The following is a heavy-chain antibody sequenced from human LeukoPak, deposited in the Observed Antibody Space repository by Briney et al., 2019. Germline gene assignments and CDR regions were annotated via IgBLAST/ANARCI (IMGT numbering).Heavy chain of an antibody. CDR1: GFTVSSNY. D-gene: IGHD6-13*01. J-gene: IGHJ3*02. CDR3: ARFMVSSWYFGDDAFDI. V-gene: IGHV3-66*01. CDR2: IYSGGST. Sequence: GGSLRLSCAASGFTVSSNYMSWVRQAPGKGLEWVSVIYSGGSTYYADSVKGRFTISRDNSKNTLYLQMNSLRAEDTAVYYCARFMVSSWYFGDDAFDIWGQGTMVTVSS.